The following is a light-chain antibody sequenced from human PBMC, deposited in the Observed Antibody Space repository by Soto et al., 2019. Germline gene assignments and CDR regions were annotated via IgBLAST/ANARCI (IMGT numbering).Light chain of an antibody. Sequence: IVMTHSPAPLSLSPLERATLSFRASQSISCNFAWYQQKPRQAPRLLIYGASTRAPDIPARCSGSGAGTEFTLTISSLQAADFAVYYFQHYNNRSPLTFGGGTKVDI. CDR1: QSISCN. CDR2: GAS. CDR3: QHYNNRSPLT. V-gene: IGKV3-15*01. J-gene: IGKJ4*01.